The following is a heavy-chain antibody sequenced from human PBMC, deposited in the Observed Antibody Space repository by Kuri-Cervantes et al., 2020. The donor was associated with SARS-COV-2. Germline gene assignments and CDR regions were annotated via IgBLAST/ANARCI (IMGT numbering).Heavy chain of an antibody. V-gene: IGHV1-46*01. J-gene: IGHJ2*01. CDR1: GYTFTGYY. D-gene: IGHD5-18*01. CDR2: INPSGGST. CDR3: ARDRQLWLLESWYFDL. Sequence: ASVKVSCKASGYTFTGYYMHWVRQAPGQGLEWMGIINPSGGSTSYAQKFQGRVTMTRDTSASTAYMELSSLRSEDTAVYYCARDRQLWLLESWYFDLWGRATLSSVSS.